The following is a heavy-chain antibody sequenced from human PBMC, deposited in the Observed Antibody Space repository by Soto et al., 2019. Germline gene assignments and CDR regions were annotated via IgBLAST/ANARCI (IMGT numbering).Heavy chain of an antibody. CDR1: GDSITSGAYS. J-gene: IGHJ5*02. D-gene: IGHD3-3*01. CDR3: ATRITVFGLLIPPFDP. CDR2: ISHTGGT. V-gene: IGHV4-30-2*02. Sequence: SETLSLTCAVSGDSITSGAYSWSWIRQPPGKGLEWIGYISHTGGTHYNPSLKSRVTMSVDTSKNQFSLRLSSVTAADTAIYYCATRITVFGLLIPPFDPWGQGTQVTVSS.